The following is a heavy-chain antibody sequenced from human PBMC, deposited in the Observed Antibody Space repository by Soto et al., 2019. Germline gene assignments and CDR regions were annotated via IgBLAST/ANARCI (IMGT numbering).Heavy chain of an antibody. CDR2: ISYDGSNK. CDR3: ARMPDVDTAMNY. D-gene: IGHD5-18*01. Sequence: QVQLVESGGGVVQPGRSLRLSCAASGFTFSSYAMHWVRQAPGKGLEWVAVISYDGSNKYYADSVKGRFTISRDNAKNTLYRKMNRLRAEDTAVYYCARMPDVDTAMNYWGQGNLVTVSS. V-gene: IGHV3-30-3*01. CDR1: GFTFSSYA. J-gene: IGHJ4*02.